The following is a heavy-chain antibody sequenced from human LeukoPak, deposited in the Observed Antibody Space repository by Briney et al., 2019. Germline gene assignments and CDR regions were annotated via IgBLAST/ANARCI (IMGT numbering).Heavy chain of an antibody. CDR3: ARRGWHYESSGYSLPYQFDY. CDR2: ISSSSSYI. J-gene: IGHJ4*02. CDR1: GFTFSSYN. V-gene: IGHV3-21*01. D-gene: IGHD3-22*01. Sequence: GGSLRLSCAASGFTFSSYNMNWVRQAPGKGLEWVSSISSSSSYIYYADSMKGRFTISRDNAKNSLYLQMNSLRAEDTAVYYCARRGWHYESSGYSLPYQFDYWGQGTLVTVSS.